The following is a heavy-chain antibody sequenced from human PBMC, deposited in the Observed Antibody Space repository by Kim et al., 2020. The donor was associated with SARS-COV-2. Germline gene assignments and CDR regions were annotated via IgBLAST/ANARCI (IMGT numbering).Heavy chain of an antibody. V-gene: IGHV3-23*01. CDR3: AKRLGPTTPNFDY. J-gene: IGHJ4*02. D-gene: IGHD1-26*01. Sequence: GGSLRLSCAASGFTFSGYGMSWVRQAPGKGLEWVSAVSDTGAHRNYANSVKGRFTISRDNSKNTLYLQMNSLRDEDTAVYYCAKRLGPTTPNFDYWGQGTLVTVSS. CDR2: VSDTGAHR. CDR1: GFTFSGYG.